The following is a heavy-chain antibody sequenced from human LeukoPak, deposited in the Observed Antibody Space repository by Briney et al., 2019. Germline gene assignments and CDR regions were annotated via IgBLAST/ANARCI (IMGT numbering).Heavy chain of an antibody. Sequence: PGGSLRLSCAVSGFSFSRYDMSWVRQAPGKGLEWVSSISSSSSYIYYADSVKGRFTISRDNAKNSLYLQMNSLRAEDTAVYYCARDHLANYYGSGSDADAFDIWGQGTMVTVSS. CDR2: ISSSSSYI. CDR1: GFSFSRYD. D-gene: IGHD3-10*01. V-gene: IGHV3-21*01. J-gene: IGHJ3*02. CDR3: ARDHLANYYGSGSDADAFDI.